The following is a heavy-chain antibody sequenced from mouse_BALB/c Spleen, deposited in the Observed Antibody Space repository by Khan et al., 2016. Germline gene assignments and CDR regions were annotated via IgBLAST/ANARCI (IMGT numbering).Heavy chain of an antibody. V-gene: IGHV1-80*01. Sequence: QVQLQQSGAELVRPGSSVKISCKASGFAFSSYWMNWVKQRPGQGLEWIGQIYPGDGDTNYTGKFKGQATLTADQSSSTASMQLSSLTSEDSAVYFCARGTPFANWGQGTLVTVSA. D-gene: IGHD2-14*01. CDR1: GFAFSSYW. J-gene: IGHJ3*01. CDR2: IYPGDGDT. CDR3: ARGTPFAN.